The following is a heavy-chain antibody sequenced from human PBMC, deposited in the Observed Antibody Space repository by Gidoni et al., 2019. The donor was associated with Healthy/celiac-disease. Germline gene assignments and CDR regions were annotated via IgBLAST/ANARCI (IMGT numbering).Heavy chain of an antibody. CDR1: GFTFSSYE. D-gene: IGHD1-20*01. Sequence: EVQLVESGGGLVQPGGSLRLSCAASGFTFSSYEMNWVRQAPGKGLEWVSYISRSGSTIYYADSVKGRFTISRDNAKNSLYLQMNSLRAEDTAVYYCARGEYNWNDVFAFDIWGQGTMVTVSS. V-gene: IGHV3-48*03. CDR3: ARGEYNWNDVFAFDI. J-gene: IGHJ3*02. CDR2: ISRSGSTI.